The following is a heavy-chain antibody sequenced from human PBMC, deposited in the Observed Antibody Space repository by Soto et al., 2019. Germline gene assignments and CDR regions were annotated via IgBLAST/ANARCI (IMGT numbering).Heavy chain of an antibody. V-gene: IGHV3-30-3*01. CDR2: ISYDGSNK. CDR3: ARVTYSSGWTPTFDY. D-gene: IGHD6-19*01. J-gene: IGHJ4*02. CDR1: GFTFSSYA. Sequence: QVQLVESGGGVVQPGRSLRLSCAASGFTFSSYAMHWVRQAPGKGLEWVAVISYDGSNKYYADSVKGRFTISRDNSKNTLYLQMNSLRAEDTAVYYCARVTYSSGWTPTFDYWGQGTLVTVSS.